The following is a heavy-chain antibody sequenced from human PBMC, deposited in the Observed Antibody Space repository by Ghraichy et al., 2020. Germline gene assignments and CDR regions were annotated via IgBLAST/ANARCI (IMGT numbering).Heavy chain of an antibody. J-gene: IGHJ3*02. CDR3: AGPMIVGGSDAFDI. V-gene: IGHV3-66*02. CDR1: GFTVSSNY. CDR2: IYSGGST. D-gene: IGHD3-22*01. Sequence: GESLNISYAASGFTVSSNYMSWVRQAPGKGLEWVSVIYSGGSTYYADSVKGRFTISRDNSKNTLYLQMNSLRAEDTAVYYCAGPMIVGGSDAFDIWGQGTMVTVSS.